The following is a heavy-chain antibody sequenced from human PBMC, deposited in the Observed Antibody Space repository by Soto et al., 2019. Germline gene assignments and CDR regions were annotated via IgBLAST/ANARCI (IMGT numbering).Heavy chain of an antibody. D-gene: IGHD5-18*01. J-gene: IGHJ4*02. CDR3: ARDIVAASPTPFRPRGQGYGNDY. Sequence: QVQLVQSGAEVRKPGTSVKVSCETSGYRFTSHYIHWVRQAPGQGLEWMGMIDPYDGTTTNAQRLKSRATMTRDMSKTKVNMEMNRLTSEDTATYFCARDIVAASPTPFRPRGQGYGNDYWGQGTLVTVYS. V-gene: IGHV1-46*01. CDR1: GYRFTSHY. CDR2: IDPYDGTT.